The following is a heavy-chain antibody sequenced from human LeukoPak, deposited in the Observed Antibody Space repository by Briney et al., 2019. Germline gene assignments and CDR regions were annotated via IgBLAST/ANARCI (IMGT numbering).Heavy chain of an antibody. D-gene: IGHD3-10*01. J-gene: IGHJ4*02. V-gene: IGHV3-23*01. CDR1: GFSFSTYA. Sequence: GGSLRLSCAASGFSFSTYAMSWVCRAPGKGLEWVSGISGGGGSTYADSVKGRFTISRDNSKNSLYLQMNSLRAEDTAVYYCAKDGLVWFGELNWGQGTLVTVSS. CDR2: ISGGGGST. CDR3: AKDGLVWFGELN.